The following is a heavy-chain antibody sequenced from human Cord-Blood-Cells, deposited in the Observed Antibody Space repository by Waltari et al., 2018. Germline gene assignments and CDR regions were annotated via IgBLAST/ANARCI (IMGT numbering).Heavy chain of an antibody. J-gene: IGHJ2*01. CDR3: ARGFGVFASWYFDL. CDR1: GGTFSSYA. CDR2: IIPIFGTA. D-gene: IGHD3-16*01. V-gene: IGHV1-69*01. Sequence: QVQLVQSGAAVKKPGSSVKVSCKASGGTFSSYAISWVRQAPGQGLEWMGAIIPIFGTANYAQKVQGRVTITAGESTSTAYMELSSLRSEDTAVYYCARGFGVFASWYFDLWGRGTLVTVSS.